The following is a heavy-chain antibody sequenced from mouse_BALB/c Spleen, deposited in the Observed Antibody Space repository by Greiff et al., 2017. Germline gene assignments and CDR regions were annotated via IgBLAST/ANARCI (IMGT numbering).Heavy chain of an antibody. Sequence: EVKLVESGGGLVQPGGSRKLSCAASGFTFSSFGMHWVRQAPEKGLEWVAYISSGSSTIYYADTVKGRFTISRDNPKNTLFLQMTSLRSEDTAMYYCARGYYAMDYWGQGTSVTVSS. J-gene: IGHJ4*01. CDR2: ISSGSSTI. CDR3: ARGYYAMDY. V-gene: IGHV5-17*02. CDR1: GFTFSSFG.